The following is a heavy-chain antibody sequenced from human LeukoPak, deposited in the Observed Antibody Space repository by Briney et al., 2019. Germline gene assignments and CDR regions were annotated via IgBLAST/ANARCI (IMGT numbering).Heavy chain of an antibody. V-gene: IGHV3-13*01. CDR2: IGTAGDT. D-gene: IGHD3-22*01. CDR3: VRLSPYDSSGYYYDY. Sequence: GGSLRLSCTASGFTFTSYDMHWVHQATGKGLEWVSAIGTAGDTYYPGSVKGRFTISRENAKNSLYLQMNSLRAGDTAVYYCVRLSPYDSSGYYYDYWGQGTLVTVSS. CDR1: GFTFTSYD. J-gene: IGHJ4*02.